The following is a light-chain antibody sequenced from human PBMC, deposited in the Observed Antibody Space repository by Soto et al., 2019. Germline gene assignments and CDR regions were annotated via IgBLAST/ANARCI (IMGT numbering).Light chain of an antibody. CDR2: SNN. J-gene: IGLJ2*01. CDR1: NSNIGSNT. V-gene: IGLV1-44*01. Sequence: QSVLTQPPSASETPGQRVTISCSGSNSNIGSNTVNWYQQLPGTAPKLLIYSNNQRPSGVPDRFSGSKSGTSASLAISGLQSEDEADYYCAVWDDSLNGVVFGGGTKLTVL. CDR3: AVWDDSLNGVV.